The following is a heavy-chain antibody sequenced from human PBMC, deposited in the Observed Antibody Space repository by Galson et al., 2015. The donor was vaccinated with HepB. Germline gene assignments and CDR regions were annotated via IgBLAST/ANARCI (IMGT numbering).Heavy chain of an antibody. CDR3: ARAPSYDILTGYQFYFDY. CDR1: GFTFSSYG. J-gene: IGHJ4*02. Sequence: SLRLSCAASGFTFSSYGMHWVRHAPGKGLEWVAVIWYDGSNTYYADSVKGRFTISRDNSKNTLYLQMNSLRAEDTAVYYCARAPSYDILTGYQFYFDYWGQGTLVTVSS. V-gene: IGHV3-33*01. CDR2: IWYDGSNT. D-gene: IGHD3-9*01.